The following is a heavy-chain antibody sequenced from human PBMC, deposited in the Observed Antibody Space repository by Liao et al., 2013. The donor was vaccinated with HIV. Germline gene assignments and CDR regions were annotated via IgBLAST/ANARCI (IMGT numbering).Heavy chain of an antibody. D-gene: IGHD6-6*01. CDR2: IYASGTT. J-gene: IGHJ4*02. CDR3: ARASDSTSSPFDY. CDR1: GGSISTYN. V-gene: IGHV4-4*07. Sequence: QVQLQESGPGLVKPSETLSLTCTISGGSISTYNWSWLRQPPGKGLEWIGRIYASGTTDYSPSLKSRVTMSVDTSKNQFSLKVTSVTAADTAVYYCARASDSTSSPFDYWGQGTLVTVSS.